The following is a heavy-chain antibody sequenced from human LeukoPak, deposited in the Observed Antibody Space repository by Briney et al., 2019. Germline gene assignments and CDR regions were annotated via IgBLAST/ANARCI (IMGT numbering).Heavy chain of an antibody. D-gene: IGHD1-26*01. Sequence: SVKVSCKASGGTFSSYAISWVRQAPGQGLEWMGRIIPILGIANYAQKFQGRVTITADKSTSTAYMELSSLRSEDTAVYYCARYSGSYSNWFDPWGQGTLVTVSS. CDR2: IIPILGIA. V-gene: IGHV1-69*04. CDR3: ARYSGSYSNWFDP. J-gene: IGHJ5*02. CDR1: GGTFSSYA.